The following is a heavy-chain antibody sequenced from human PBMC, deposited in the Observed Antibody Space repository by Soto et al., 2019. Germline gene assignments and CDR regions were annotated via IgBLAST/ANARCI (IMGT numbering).Heavy chain of an antibody. D-gene: IGHD5-12*01. J-gene: IGHJ4*02. Sequence: GESLKISCEGSGYSFTSYWISWVRQMPGKGLEWMGRIDPSDSYTNYSPSFQGHVTISVDKSISTAYLQWSSLKASNTAMYYCARRDGYNLVDYWGQGTLVTVSS. CDR3: ARRDGYNLVDY. V-gene: IGHV5-10-1*01. CDR2: IDPSDSYT. CDR1: GYSFTSYW.